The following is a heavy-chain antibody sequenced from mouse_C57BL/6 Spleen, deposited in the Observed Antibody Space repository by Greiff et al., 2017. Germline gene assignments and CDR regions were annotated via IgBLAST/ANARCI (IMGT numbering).Heavy chain of an antibody. CDR1: GFNIKDDY. CDR2: IDPENGDT. V-gene: IGHV14-4*01. CDR3: TTFGEDFDY. Sequence: EVKLVESGAELVRPGASVKLSCTASGFNIKDDYMHWVKQRPEQGLEWIGWIDPENGDTEYASKFQGKATITADTSSNTAYLQLSSLTSEDTAVYYCTTFGEDFDYWGQGTTLTVSS. J-gene: IGHJ2*01. D-gene: IGHD3-1*01.